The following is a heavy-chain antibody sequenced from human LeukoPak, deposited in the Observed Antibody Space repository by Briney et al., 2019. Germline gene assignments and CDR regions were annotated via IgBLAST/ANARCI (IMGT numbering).Heavy chain of an antibody. CDR2: ISYDGSNK. CDR1: GFTFSSYA. D-gene: IGHD6-13*01. V-gene: IGHV3-30-3*01. CDR3: ARVGGRIAAAGTDY. Sequence: GRSLRLSCAASGFTFSSYAMHWVRQAPGKGLEWVAVISYDGSNKYYADSVKGRFTISRDNSKNTLYLQMNSLRAEDTAVHYCARVGGRIAAAGTDYWGQGTLVTVSS. J-gene: IGHJ4*02.